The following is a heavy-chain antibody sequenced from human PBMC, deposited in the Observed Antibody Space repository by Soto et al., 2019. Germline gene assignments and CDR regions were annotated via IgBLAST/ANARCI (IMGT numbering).Heavy chain of an antibody. Sequence: ASVKVSCKASGYTFTSYYMHWVRQAPGQGLEWMGIINPSGGSTSYAQKFQGRVTMTRDTRPSTVYMELSSLRSEDTAVYYCARDCLNHKYSGYDVYYFGMEGWAQGTTVTASS. D-gene: IGHD5-12*01. J-gene: IGHJ6*02. CDR2: INPSGGST. CDR3: ARDCLNHKYSGYDVYYFGMEG. CDR1: GYTFTSYY. V-gene: IGHV1-46*01.